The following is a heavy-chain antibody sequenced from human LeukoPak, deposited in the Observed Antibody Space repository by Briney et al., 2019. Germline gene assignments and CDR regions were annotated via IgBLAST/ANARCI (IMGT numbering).Heavy chain of an antibody. Sequence: SETLSLXCTVSGGSISSSSYYWGWIRQPPGKGLEWIGSIYYSGITYYNPSLKSRVTISVDTSKNQFSLKLSSVTAADTAVYYCARHFIPGGFGEITYSNWFDPWGQGTLVTVSS. CDR3: ARHFIPGGFGEITYSNWFDP. V-gene: IGHV4-39*01. CDR2: IYYSGIT. J-gene: IGHJ5*02. D-gene: IGHD3-10*01. CDR1: GGSISSSSYY.